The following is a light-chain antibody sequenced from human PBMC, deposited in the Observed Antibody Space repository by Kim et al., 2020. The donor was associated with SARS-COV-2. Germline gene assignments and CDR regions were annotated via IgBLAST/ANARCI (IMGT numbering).Light chain of an antibody. V-gene: IGKV1-5*03. CDR3: KQYNSYPLT. CDR2: KAS. J-gene: IGKJ4*01. Sequence: DIQMTQSPSTLSASVGDRVTITCRASQSISSWLAGYQQKPGKAPKLLIYKASSLESGVPSRFSSSGSGTEFTLTISSLQPDDFATYYIKQYNSYPLTFGGRTKVDIK. CDR1: QSISSW.